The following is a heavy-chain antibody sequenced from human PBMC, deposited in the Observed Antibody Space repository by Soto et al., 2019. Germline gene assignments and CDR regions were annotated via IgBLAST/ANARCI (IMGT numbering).Heavy chain of an antibody. D-gene: IGHD7-27*01. Sequence: QVQLQKSGPGLLKPSQTLSLTCTVSGGSISSGCHYWSWIRQHPGMGLEWIGYIYYSGTNYYKSSLKSRVVISLGLSMDQFSLKLNSVTVADTAVYYCARVLSWGRTNDNWSQGTLFTVSS. J-gene: IGHJ4*02. CDR2: IYYSGTN. CDR3: ARVLSWGRTNDN. CDR1: GGSISSGCHY. V-gene: IGHV4-31*03.